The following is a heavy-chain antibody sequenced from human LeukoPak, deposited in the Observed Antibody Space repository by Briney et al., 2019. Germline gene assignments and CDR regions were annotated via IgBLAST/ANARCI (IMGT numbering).Heavy chain of an antibody. D-gene: IGHD1-26*01. Sequence: GGSLRLSCAASGFTFTTYIMNWVRQAPGKGLEWVSSISAYSNYIFYADSVKGRFTISRDNSKNTLYLQMNSLRAEDTAVYYCARARPYSGSYGYFDYWGQGTLVTVSS. V-gene: IGHV3-21*04. CDR1: GFTFTTYI. J-gene: IGHJ4*02. CDR3: ARARPYSGSYGYFDY. CDR2: ISAYSNYI.